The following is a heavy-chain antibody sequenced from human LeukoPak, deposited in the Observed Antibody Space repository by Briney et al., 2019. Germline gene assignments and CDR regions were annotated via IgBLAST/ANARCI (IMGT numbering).Heavy chain of an antibody. V-gene: IGHV1-24*01. J-gene: IGHJ4*02. CDR1: GYTLTELS. CDR3: ATPSYYDFWSGFGAQDRPYYFDY. Sequence: GASVKVSCKVSGYTLTELSMHWVRQAPGKGLEWMGGFDPEDGETIYAQKFQGRVTMTEDTSTDTAYMELSCLRSEDTAVYYCATPSYYDFWSGFGAQDRPYYFDYWGQGTLVTVSS. D-gene: IGHD3-3*01. CDR2: FDPEDGET.